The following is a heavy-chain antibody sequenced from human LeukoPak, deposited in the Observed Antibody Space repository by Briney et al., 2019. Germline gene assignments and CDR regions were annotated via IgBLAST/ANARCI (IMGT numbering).Heavy chain of an antibody. CDR1: GGSISSYY. D-gene: IGHD3-22*01. J-gene: IGHJ5*02. CDR2: IYTSGST. Sequence: PSETLSLTCTVSGGSISSYYWSWIRQPAGKGLEWIGRIYTSGSTNYNPSLKSRVTISVDKSKNQFSLKLSSGTAADTAVYYCARDSSGYPPYNWFDPWGQGTLVTVSS. V-gene: IGHV4-4*07. CDR3: ARDSSGYPPYNWFDP.